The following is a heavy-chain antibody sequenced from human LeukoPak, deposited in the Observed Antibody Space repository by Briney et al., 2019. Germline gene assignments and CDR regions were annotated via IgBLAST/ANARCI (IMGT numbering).Heavy chain of an antibody. D-gene: IGHD6-19*01. Sequence: SETLSLTCTVSGGSISSSSYYWGWIRQPPGKGLEWIGSIYYSGSTYYNPSLKSRVTISVDTSKNQFSLKLSSVTAADTAVYYCARKYSSGWYDYWGQGTLVTVSS. CDR2: IYYSGST. CDR1: GGSISSSSYY. CDR3: ARKYSSGWYDY. V-gene: IGHV4-39*07. J-gene: IGHJ4*02.